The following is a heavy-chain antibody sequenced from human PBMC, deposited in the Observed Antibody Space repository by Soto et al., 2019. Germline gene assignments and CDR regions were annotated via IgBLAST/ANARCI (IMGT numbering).Heavy chain of an antibody. D-gene: IGHD1-1*01. Sequence: QVHLVQSGAEVKKPGASVKVSCKASGYTFTSYGITWVRQAPGQGLEWMGWIIAHNGNTDYAQKLQGRVIVTRDTSPSTAYMELRSLISDDTAVYYGARGRYGDYWGQGALVTVSS. J-gene: IGHJ4*02. CDR3: ARGRYGDY. V-gene: IGHV1-18*01. CDR1: GYTFTSYG. CDR2: IIAHNGNT.